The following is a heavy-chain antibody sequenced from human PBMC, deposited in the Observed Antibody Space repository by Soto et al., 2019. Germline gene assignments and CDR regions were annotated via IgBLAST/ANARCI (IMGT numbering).Heavy chain of an antibody. CDR3: AKDLSAGGFLFYYYYGMDV. CDR2: ISYDGSNK. Sequence: GGSLRLSCAASGFTFSSYGMHWVRQARGKGLEWVAVISYDGSNKYYADSVKGRFTISRDNSKNTLYLQMNSLRAEDTAVYYCAKDLSAGGFLFYYYYGMDVWGQGTTVTVSS. J-gene: IGHJ6*02. V-gene: IGHV3-30*18. D-gene: IGHD3-10*01. CDR1: GFTFSSYG.